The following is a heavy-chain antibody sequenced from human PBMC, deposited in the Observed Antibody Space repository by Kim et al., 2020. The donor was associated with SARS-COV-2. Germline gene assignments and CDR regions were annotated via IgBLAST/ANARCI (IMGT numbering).Heavy chain of an antibody. V-gene: IGHV3-21*01. CDR1: GFTFSSYS. CDR2: ISSSSSYI. D-gene: IGHD6-13*01. J-gene: IGHJ3*02. CDR3: ARESSWYHAFDI. Sequence: GGSLRLSCAASGFTFSSYSMNWVRQAPGKGLECVSSISSSSSYIYYADSVKGRFTISRDNAKNSLYLQMNSLRAEDTAVYYCARESSWYHAFDIWGQGTMVTVSS.